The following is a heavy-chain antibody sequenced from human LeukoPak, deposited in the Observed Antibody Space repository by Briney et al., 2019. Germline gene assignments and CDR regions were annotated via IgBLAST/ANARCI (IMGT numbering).Heavy chain of an antibody. J-gene: IGHJ4*02. D-gene: IGHD4-23*01. CDR2: VTHRGTT. CDR3: ARDPTTVVTLPYYFDF. CDR1: GGSFTGHH. V-gene: IGHV4-34*01. Sequence: SETLSLTCAVYGGSFTGHHWNWIRQSAGKGLKWIGEVTHRGTTTYNPSLKSRVTISVDTSKNHFFLKLTSVTAADTAVNYCARDPTTVVTLPYYFDFWGQGTLVTVSS.